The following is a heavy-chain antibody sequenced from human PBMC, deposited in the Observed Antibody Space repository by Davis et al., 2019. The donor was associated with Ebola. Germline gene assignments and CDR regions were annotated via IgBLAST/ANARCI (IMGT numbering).Heavy chain of an antibody. CDR3: VRGWGRSGLDV. Sequence: HSQTLSLTCDISGDSVSSSSTGWNWIRQSPSRGLEWLGRTFYGSKWNSDYAVPVKSRITINADTSKNQFSLQMNSVTPEDAAVYYGVRGWGRSGLDVWGQGTTVTVSS. V-gene: IGHV6-1*01. CDR1: GDSVSSSSTG. D-gene: IGHD3-16*01. CDR2: TFYGSKWNS. J-gene: IGHJ6*02.